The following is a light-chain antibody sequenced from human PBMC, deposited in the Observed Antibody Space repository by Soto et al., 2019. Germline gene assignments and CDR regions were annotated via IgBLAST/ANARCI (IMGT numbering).Light chain of an antibody. V-gene: IGKV1-9*01. CDR2: AAS. Sequence: IQLTQSPSSLSASIGDRVTITCRASQDISSYLAWYRQKAGKAPELLIEAASTLLSGVPSRFSGSGSGTDFSLTISSRQAEDFETYYCQQLKKYPLSFGGGNKVEIK. J-gene: IGKJ4*02. CDR3: QQLKKYPLS. CDR1: QDISSY.